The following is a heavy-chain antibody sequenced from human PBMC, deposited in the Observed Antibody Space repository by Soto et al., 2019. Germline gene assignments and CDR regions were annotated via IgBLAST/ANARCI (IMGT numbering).Heavy chain of an antibody. J-gene: IGHJ6*02. CDR1: GCSISSYY. CDR2: VSYTGST. CDR3: ARELGFIAAASNYYGMDV. V-gene: IGHV4-30-4*01. Sequence: SETLSLTCPVSGCSISSYYWSWVRQPPGKGLEWLGYVSYTGSTYYNPSLRGRLNISIDTSKRQFSLRLSSVTAADTALYYCARELGFIAAASNYYGMDVWGQGTTVTVSS. D-gene: IGHD6-6*01.